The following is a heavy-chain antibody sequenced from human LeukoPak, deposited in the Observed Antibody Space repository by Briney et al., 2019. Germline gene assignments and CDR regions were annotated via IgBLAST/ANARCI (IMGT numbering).Heavy chain of an antibody. CDR1: GFTFSSYG. D-gene: IGHD6-19*01. Sequence: GGSLRLSCAASGFTFSSYGMHWVRQAPGKGLEWVAVIWYDGSNKYYADSVKGRFTISRDNSKNTLYLQMNSLRAEDTAVYYCAKVPRGSGWSHFDYWGQGTLVTVSS. V-gene: IGHV3-33*06. CDR2: IWYDGSNK. J-gene: IGHJ4*02. CDR3: AKVPRGSGWSHFDY.